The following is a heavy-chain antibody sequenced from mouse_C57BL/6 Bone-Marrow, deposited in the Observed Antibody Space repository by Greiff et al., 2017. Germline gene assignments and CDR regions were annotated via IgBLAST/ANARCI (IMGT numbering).Heavy chain of an antibody. D-gene: IGHD2-4*01. V-gene: IGHV2-9*01. Sequence: QVQLQQSGPGLVAPSQCLSITCTVSGFSLTSYGVDWVRQPPGKGLEWLGVICGGGSTTYNSATMSRLSISKDNSKSQVFLKMNSLQTDDTAMYYCAKQEGYDDAWFAYWGQGTLVTVSA. J-gene: IGHJ3*01. CDR2: ICGGGST. CDR3: AKQEGYDDAWFAY. CDR1: GFSLTSYG.